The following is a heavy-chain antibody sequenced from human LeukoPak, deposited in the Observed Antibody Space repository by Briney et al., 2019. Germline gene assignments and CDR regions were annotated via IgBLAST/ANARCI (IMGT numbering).Heavy chain of an antibody. Sequence: PGGSLRLSCAASGFTFSTYAMTWVREAPGEGVEWVSSITGSGDGTSAADSVKGRFTISRDNSKNTLYLQMNSLRVEDTAVYYCAKAGLVRGGALDSWGQGTLVTVSS. CDR3: AKAGLVRGGALDS. CDR2: ITGSGDGT. V-gene: IGHV3-23*01. D-gene: IGHD4/OR15-4a*01. J-gene: IGHJ4*02. CDR1: GFTFSTYA.